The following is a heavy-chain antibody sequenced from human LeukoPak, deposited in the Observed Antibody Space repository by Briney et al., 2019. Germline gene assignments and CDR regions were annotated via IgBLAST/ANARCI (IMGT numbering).Heavy chain of an antibody. CDR1: GGTFSSYA. Sequence: RASVKVSCTASGGTFSSYAISWVRQAPGQGLEWMGGIIPIFGTANYAQKFQGRVTITADESTSTAYMELSSLRSEDTAVYYCASGAEEDNWNYGWFDPWGQGTLVTVSS. D-gene: IGHD1-7*01. V-gene: IGHV1-69*13. CDR3: ASGAEEDNWNYGWFDP. J-gene: IGHJ5*02. CDR2: IIPIFGTA.